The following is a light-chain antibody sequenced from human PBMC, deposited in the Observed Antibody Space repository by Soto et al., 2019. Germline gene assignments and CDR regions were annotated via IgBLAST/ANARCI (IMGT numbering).Light chain of an antibody. J-gene: IGLJ1*01. Sequence: QSALTQPASVSGSPGQSITISCTGTSSDVGGYNFVSWYQQHPDKAPKLMIYEVSNRPSGISIRFSGSKSGNTASLTISGLQAEDEDDYYCSSYTGTSTPYVFGTGTKLTVL. V-gene: IGLV2-14*01. CDR2: EVS. CDR3: SSYTGTSTPYV. CDR1: SSDVGGYNF.